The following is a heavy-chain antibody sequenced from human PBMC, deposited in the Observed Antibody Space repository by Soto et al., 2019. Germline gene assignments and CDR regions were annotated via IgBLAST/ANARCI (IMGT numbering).Heavy chain of an antibody. CDR1: AGVPRRGG. J-gene: IGHJ5*02. D-gene: IGHD3-10*01. Sequence: EEAWRHPWGGSAGVPRRGGMHWFRQIPGKGLVWVSRIRPDGSGANYADSVQGRFTISRDNVKNTLDLQMNSLRAEDTGLYSSDRDLARASGSWETWGQGP. CDR2: IRPDGSGA. V-gene: IGHV3-74*01. CDR3: DRDLARASGSWET.